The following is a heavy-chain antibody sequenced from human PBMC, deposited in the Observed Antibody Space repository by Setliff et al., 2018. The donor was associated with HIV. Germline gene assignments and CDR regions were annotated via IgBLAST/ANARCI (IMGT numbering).Heavy chain of an antibody. D-gene: IGHD3-16*01. Sequence: SETLSLTCAVSGYSISSGYYWGWIRQPLGKGLEWIGSIYHSGSTYYNPSLKSRVTISLDTSKNQFSLKLRSVTAADTAVYYCARGGRVSFTFAPFDPWGQGILVTVSS. CDR3: ARGGRVSFTFAPFDP. CDR1: GYSISSGYY. CDR2: IYHSGST. J-gene: IGHJ5*02. V-gene: IGHV4-38-2*01.